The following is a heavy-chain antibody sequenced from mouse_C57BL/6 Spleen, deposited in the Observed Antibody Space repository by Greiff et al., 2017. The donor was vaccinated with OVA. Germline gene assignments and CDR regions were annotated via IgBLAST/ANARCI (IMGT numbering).Heavy chain of an antibody. D-gene: IGHD1-1*02. V-gene: IGHV1-72*01. CDR1: GYTFTSYW. CDR2: IDPTSGGT. J-gene: IGHJ4*01. CDR3: ASGGYRYYYAMDY. Sequence: QVQLQQPGAELVKPGASVKLSCKASGYTFTSYWMHWVKQRPGRGLEWIGRIDPTSGGTKYNEKFKSKATLTVDKPSSTAYMQLSSLTSEDSAVDDCASGGYRYYYAMDYWGQGTSVTVSS.